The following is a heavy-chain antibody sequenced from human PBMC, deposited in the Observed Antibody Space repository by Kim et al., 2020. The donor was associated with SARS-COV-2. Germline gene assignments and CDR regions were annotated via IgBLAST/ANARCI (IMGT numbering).Heavy chain of an antibody. CDR2: IYYSGST. Sequence: SETLSLTCTVSGGSISSYYWSWIRQPPGKGLEWIGYIYYSGSTNYNPSLKSRVTISVDTSKNQFSLKLSSVTAADTAVYYCARARVRYFDWLSQYYYYGMDVWGQGTTVTVSS. V-gene: IGHV4-59*13. D-gene: IGHD3-9*01. J-gene: IGHJ6*02. CDR1: GGSISSYY. CDR3: ARARVRYFDWLSQYYYYGMDV.